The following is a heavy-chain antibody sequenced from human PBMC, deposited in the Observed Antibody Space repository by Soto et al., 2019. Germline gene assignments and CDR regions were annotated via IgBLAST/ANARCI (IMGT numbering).Heavy chain of an antibody. CDR1: GYSFTSYW. Sequence: GESLKISCEGSGYSFTSYWISWVRQMPGKGLEWMGRIDPSDSYTNYSPSFQGHVTISADKSISTAYLQWSSLKASDTAMYYCARGFPTRVVVVPAAILGEFDYWGQGTLVTVSS. CDR2: IDPSDSYT. J-gene: IGHJ4*02. CDR3: ARGFPTRVVVVPAAILGEFDY. V-gene: IGHV5-10-1*01. D-gene: IGHD2-2*01.